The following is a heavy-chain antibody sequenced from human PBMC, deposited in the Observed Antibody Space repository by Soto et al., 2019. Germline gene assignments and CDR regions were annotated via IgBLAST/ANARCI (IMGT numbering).Heavy chain of an antibody. J-gene: IGHJ4*02. V-gene: IGHV1-3*01. CDR3: ARSIVVVTAADY. CDR2: INGGNGNT. Sequence: QVQLVQSGAEVKKPGSSVKVSCKASGYTFTSYAMHWVRQAPGQRLAWMGWINGGNGNTKYSQKFQGRVTITRDTAASTAYMELSSLRSAATDVYYCARSIVVVTAADYWGQGTLVTVSS. CDR1: GYTFTSYA. D-gene: IGHD2-21*02.